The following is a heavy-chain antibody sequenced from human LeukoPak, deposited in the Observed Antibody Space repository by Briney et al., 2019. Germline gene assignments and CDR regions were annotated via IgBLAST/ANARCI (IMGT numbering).Heavy chain of an antibody. CDR3: AKDRDPSIWQLLYYFDY. D-gene: IGHD2-2*02. J-gene: IGHJ4*02. V-gene: IGHV3-23*01. CDR2: ISGSGGST. CDR1: GGSFSGYY. Sequence: PSETLSLTCAVYGGSFSGYYWSWVRQAPGKGLEWVSAISGSGGSTYYADSVKGRFTISRDNSKNKLYLQMNSLRAEDTAVYYCAKDRDPSIWQLLYYFDYWGQGTLVTVSS.